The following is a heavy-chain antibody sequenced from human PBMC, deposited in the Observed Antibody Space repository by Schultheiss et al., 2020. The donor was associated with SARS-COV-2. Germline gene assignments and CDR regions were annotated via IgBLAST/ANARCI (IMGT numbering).Heavy chain of an antibody. V-gene: IGHV3-23*01. CDR3: AKGGSSSSWFSV. D-gene: IGHD6-6*01. CDR2: ISGSGGST. J-gene: IGHJ4*02. Sequence: GGSLRLSCAASGFTFSSYWMHWVRQAPGKGLVWVSAISGSGGSTYYADSVKGRFTISRDNSKNTLYLQMNSLRAEDTAVYYCAKGGSSSSWFSVWGQGTLVTVSS. CDR1: GFTFSSYW.